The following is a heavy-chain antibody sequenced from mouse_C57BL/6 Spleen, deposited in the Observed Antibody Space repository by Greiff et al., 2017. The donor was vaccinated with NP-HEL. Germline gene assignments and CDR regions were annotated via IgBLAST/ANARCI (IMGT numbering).Heavy chain of an antibody. CDR3: ARSGAVVAPYYFDY. V-gene: IGHV1-39*01. CDR1: GYSFTDYN. J-gene: IGHJ2*01. D-gene: IGHD1-1*01. Sequence: VQLKQSGPELVKPGASVKISCKASGYSFTDYNMNWVKQSNGKSLEWIGVINPNYGTTSYNQKFKGKATLTVDQSSSTAYMQLNSLTSEDSAVYYCARSGAVVAPYYFDYWGQGTTLTVSS. CDR2: INPNYGTT.